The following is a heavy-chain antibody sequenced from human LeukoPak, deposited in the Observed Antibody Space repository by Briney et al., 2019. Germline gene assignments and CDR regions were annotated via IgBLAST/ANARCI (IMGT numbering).Heavy chain of an antibody. CDR3: ATTGGWVFDY. CDR2: ISGSGGST. J-gene: IGHJ4*02. Sequence: GGSLRLSCAASGFTFSSYAMSWVRQAPGEGREGVSTISGSGGSTYYADSVKGRFTISRDKSKNTRYLQMNSLRAEDTAVYYCATTGGWVFDYWGQGTLVTVSS. D-gene: IGHD6-19*01. V-gene: IGHV3-23*01. CDR1: GFTFSSYA.